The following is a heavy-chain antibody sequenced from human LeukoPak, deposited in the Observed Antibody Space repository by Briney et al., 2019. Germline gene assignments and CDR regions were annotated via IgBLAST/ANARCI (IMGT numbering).Heavy chain of an antibody. CDR1: GGSFSGYY. V-gene: IGHV4-34*01. J-gene: IGHJ4*02. CDR2: INHSGST. D-gene: IGHD3-10*01. CDR3: ARSRITMVRGVIIRGNFDY. Sequence: SETLSLTCAVYGGSFSGYYLSWIRQPPGKGLEWIGEINHSGSTNYNPSLKSRVTISVDTSKNQFSLKLSSVTAADTAVYYCARSRITMVRGVIIRGNFDYWGQGTLVTVSS.